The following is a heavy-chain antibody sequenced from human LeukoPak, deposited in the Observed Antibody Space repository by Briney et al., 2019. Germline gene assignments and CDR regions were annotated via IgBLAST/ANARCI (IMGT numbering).Heavy chain of an antibody. J-gene: IGHJ4*02. CDR3: ARERAYYYGSGSSYYFDY. V-gene: IGHV3-7*01. CDR1: GFTFSSYW. Sequence: GGSLRLSCAASGFTFSSYWMSWVRQAPGKGLEWVANIKQDGSEKYYVDSVKGRFTISRDNAKNSLYLQMNSLRAEDTAVYYCARERAYYYGSGSSYYFDYWGQGTLVTVSS. CDR2: IKQDGSEK. D-gene: IGHD3-10*01.